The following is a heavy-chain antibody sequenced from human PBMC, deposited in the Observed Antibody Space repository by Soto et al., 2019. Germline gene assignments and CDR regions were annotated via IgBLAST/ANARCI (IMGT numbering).Heavy chain of an antibody. J-gene: IGHJ6*02. D-gene: IGHD7-27*01. CDR2: INPNSGGT. V-gene: IGHV1-2*02. Sequence: ASVKVSCKASGYTFTGYYMHWVRQAPGQGLEWMGWINPNSGGTNYAQKFQGRVTMTRDTSISTAYMELSRLRSDDTAVYYCARVYDTVAVPLGYYGMDVWGQGTTGTVSS. CDR1: GYTFTGYY. CDR3: ARVYDTVAVPLGYYGMDV.